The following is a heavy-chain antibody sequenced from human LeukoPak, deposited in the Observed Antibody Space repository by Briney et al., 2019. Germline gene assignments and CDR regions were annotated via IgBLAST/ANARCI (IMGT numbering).Heavy chain of an antibody. CDR1: GFTFDDYA. Sequence: GRSLRLSCAASGFTFDDYAMHWVRQAPGKGLEWVSGISWNSGSIGYADSVKGRFTISRDNAKNSLYLQMNSLRAEDTALYYCAKDMSELRWLMRGGAFDFWGQGTMVTVSS. CDR3: AKDMSELRWLMRGGAFDF. CDR2: ISWNSGSI. J-gene: IGHJ3*01. V-gene: IGHV3-9*01. D-gene: IGHD5-12*01.